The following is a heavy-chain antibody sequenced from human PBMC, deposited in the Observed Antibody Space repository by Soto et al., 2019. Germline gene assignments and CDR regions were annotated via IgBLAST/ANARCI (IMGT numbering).Heavy chain of an antibody. CDR2: ISAYNGNT. Sequence: QVQLVQSGAEVKKPGASVKVSCKASGYTFTSYGISWVRQAPGQGLEWMGWISAYNGNTNYAQKLQSRVTMTTDTSTSTAYMELRSLRSDDTAVYYCASSLHWELRSYYYYGMDVWGQGTTVTVSS. CDR3: ASSLHWELRSYYYYGMDV. CDR1: GYTFTSYG. V-gene: IGHV1-18*01. D-gene: IGHD1-26*01. J-gene: IGHJ6*02.